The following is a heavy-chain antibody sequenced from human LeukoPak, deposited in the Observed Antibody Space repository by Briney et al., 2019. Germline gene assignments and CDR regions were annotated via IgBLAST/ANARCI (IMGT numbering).Heavy chain of an antibody. J-gene: IGHJ6*03. CDR3: ARCVSSSPIRIYYYYYMDV. CDR1: GGSISSYY. Sequence: PSETLSLTCTVSGGSISSYYWSWIRQPPGKGLEWIGYIYYSGSTNYNPSLKSRVTISVDTSKNQFSLKLSSVTAADTAVYYCARCVSSSPIRIYYYYYMDVWGKGTTVTVSS. CDR2: IYYSGST. V-gene: IGHV4-59*08. D-gene: IGHD6-13*01.